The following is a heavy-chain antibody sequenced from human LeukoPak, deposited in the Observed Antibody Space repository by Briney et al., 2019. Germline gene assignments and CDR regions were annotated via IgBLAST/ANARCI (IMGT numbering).Heavy chain of an antibody. Sequence: SETLSLTCAVYGGSFSGYYWSWIRQPPGKGLEWIGEINHSGSTNYNPSLKSRVTISVDTSKNQFSLKLSSVTAADTAVYYCARPSNYGDYGNDAFDIWGQGTMVTVSS. CDR2: INHSGST. CDR1: GGSFSGYY. D-gene: IGHD4-17*01. V-gene: IGHV4-34*01. CDR3: ARPSNYGDYGNDAFDI. J-gene: IGHJ3*02.